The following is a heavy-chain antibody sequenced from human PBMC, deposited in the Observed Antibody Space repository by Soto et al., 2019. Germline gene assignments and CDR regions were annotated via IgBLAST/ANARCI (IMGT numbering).Heavy chain of an antibody. Sequence: SETLSLTCDVSGDTISTGGYTWAWIRQPPGKALEWIGHTYHSGNPYYSPSLKSRVIISVDRSKNQFSLKLTSVTAADTAVYYCARDKITGLFDYWGQGTLVTVSS. CDR1: GDTISTGGYT. CDR2: TYHSGNP. J-gene: IGHJ4*02. CDR3: ARDKITGLFDY. V-gene: IGHV4-30-2*01. D-gene: IGHD2-8*02.